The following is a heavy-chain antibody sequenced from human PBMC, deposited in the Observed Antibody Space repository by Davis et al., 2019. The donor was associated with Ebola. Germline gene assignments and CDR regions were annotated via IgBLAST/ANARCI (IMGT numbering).Heavy chain of an antibody. CDR1: GFPFSNYA. D-gene: IGHD4-17*01. CDR2: ISSSGADI. Sequence: GESLKIPCAAPGFPFSNYAMSWVRQAPGGGLEWVLGISSSGADIKYADSVRGRFSITRDDSKNTLYLQMNGLRVEDTAIYYCAKEGPGTTFTTTFDYWGQGSLVTVSS. J-gene: IGHJ4*02. V-gene: IGHV3-23*01. CDR3: AKEGPGTTFTTTFDY.